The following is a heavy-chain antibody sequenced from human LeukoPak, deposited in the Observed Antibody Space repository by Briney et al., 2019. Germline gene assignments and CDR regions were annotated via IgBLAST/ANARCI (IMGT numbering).Heavy chain of an antibody. CDR3: AKIWFGEFLYYYYYMDV. CDR2: IRYDGSNK. Sequence: GGSLRLSCAASGFTFSSYGMHWVRRAPGKGLEWVAFIRYDGSNKYYADSVKGRFTISRDNSKNTLYLQMNSLRAEDTAVYYCAKIWFGEFLYYYYYMDVWGKGTTVTISS. J-gene: IGHJ6*03. V-gene: IGHV3-30*02. CDR1: GFTFSSYG. D-gene: IGHD3-10*01.